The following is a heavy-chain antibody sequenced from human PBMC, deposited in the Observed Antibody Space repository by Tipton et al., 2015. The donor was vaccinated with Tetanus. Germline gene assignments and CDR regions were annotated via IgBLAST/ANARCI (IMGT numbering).Heavy chain of an antibody. Sequence: TLSLTCIVSGGSVSGSSHYWSWIRQPPGKQLEWVGYIYHSGSTNYNPSLKSRVSISFGTSKNQFSLNLESVTAADTAVYYCARANYDSSKKGPFDSWGQGSLVIVSS. V-gene: IGHV4-61*01. D-gene: IGHD1-7*01. CDR2: IYHSGST. CDR1: GGSVSGSSHY. CDR3: ARANYDSSKKGPFDS. J-gene: IGHJ4*02.